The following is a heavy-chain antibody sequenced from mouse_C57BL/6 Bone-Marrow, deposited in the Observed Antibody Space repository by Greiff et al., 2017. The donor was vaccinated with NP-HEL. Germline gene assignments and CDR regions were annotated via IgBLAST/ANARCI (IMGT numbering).Heavy chain of an antibody. J-gene: IGHJ1*03. CDR1: GYTFTSYG. D-gene: IGHD1-1*01. CDR3: ARPDYGSDWYFDV. Sequence: QVHVKQSGAELARPGASVKLSCKASGYTFTSYGISWVKQRTGQGLEWIGEIYPRSGNTYYNEKFKGKATLTADKSSSTAYMELRSLTSEDSAVYFCARPDYGSDWYFDVWGTGTTVTVSS. V-gene: IGHV1-81*01. CDR2: IYPRSGNT.